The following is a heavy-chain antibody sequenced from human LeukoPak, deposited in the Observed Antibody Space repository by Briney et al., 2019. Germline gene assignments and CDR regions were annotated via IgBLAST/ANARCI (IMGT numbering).Heavy chain of an antibody. CDR2: IYYSGST. Sequence: KPSETLSLTCTVSGGSISSSSYYWGWIGQPPGKGLEWIGSIYYSGSTYYNPSLKSRVTISVETSKNQFSLKLKSVTAADTAVYYCARGGYYGSGNDFRFDPWGQGTLVTVSS. J-gene: IGHJ5*02. V-gene: IGHV4-39*07. D-gene: IGHD3-10*01. CDR3: ARGGYYGSGNDFRFDP. CDR1: GGSISSSSYY.